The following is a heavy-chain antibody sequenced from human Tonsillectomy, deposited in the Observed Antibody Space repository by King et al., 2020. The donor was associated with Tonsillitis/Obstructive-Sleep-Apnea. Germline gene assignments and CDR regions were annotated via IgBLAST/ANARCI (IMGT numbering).Heavy chain of an antibody. V-gene: IGHV3-21*01. CDR2: ISSSSSYI. Sequence: VQLVESGGGLVKPGGSLRLSCAASGFTFSSYSMNWVRQAPGKGLEWVSSISSSSSYIYYADSVKGRFPISRDNAKNSLYLQMNSLRAEETAVYYCAGEDKYCSSTSCQSQFDYWGQGTLVTVSS. D-gene: IGHD2-2*01. CDR3: AGEDKYCSSTSCQSQFDY. CDR1: GFTFSSYS. J-gene: IGHJ4*02.